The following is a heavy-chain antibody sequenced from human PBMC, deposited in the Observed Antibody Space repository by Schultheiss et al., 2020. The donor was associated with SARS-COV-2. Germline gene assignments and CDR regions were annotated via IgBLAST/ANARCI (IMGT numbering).Heavy chain of an antibody. Sequence: ASVKVSCKASGYTFTGYYMHWVRQAPGQGLEWMGWINPNSGGKNYAQKFQGWVTMTRDTSISTAYMELSRLRSDDTAVYYCARGYCSSTSCYGAFDIWGQGTMVTVSS. J-gene: IGHJ3*02. CDR2: INPNSGGK. CDR3: ARGYCSSTSCYGAFDI. D-gene: IGHD2-2*01. V-gene: IGHV1-2*04. CDR1: GYTFTGYY.